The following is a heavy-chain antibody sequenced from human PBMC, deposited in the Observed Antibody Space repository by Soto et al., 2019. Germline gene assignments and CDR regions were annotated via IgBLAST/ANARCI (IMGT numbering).Heavy chain of an antibody. Sequence: SGPTLVNPSETLSLTCTVSGGSISSGGYYWSWIRQHPGKGLEWIGYIYYSGSTYYNPSLKSRVTISVDTSKNQFSLKLSSVTAADTAVYYCARTLRPANWFDPWGQGTLVTVSS. CDR1: GGSISSGGYY. CDR2: IYYSGST. V-gene: IGHV4-31*03. J-gene: IGHJ5*02. D-gene: IGHD3-16*01. CDR3: ARTLRPANWFDP.